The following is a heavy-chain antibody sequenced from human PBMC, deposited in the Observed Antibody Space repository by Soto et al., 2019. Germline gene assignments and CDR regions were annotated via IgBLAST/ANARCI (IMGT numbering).Heavy chain of an antibody. CDR2: IKRDGSEK. CDR3: ARDLWELLSSYY. Sequence: GGSLRLSCAASGFTFSSYWMSWVRQAPGKGLEWVANIKRDGSEKYYVDSVKGRFTISRDNAKNSLYLQMNSLRAEDTAVYYCARDLWELLSSYYWGQGTLVTVAS. D-gene: IGHD1-26*01. CDR1: GFTFSSYW. V-gene: IGHV3-7*05. J-gene: IGHJ4*02.